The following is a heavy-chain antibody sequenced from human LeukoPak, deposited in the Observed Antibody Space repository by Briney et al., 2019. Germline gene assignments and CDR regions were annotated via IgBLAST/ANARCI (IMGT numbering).Heavy chain of an antibody. V-gene: IGHV5-51*01. CDR2: IYLGDSDT. CDR3: ARQGATMVRGAISDAFDI. J-gene: IGHJ3*02. CDR1: GFSSTYSW. D-gene: IGHD3-10*01. Sequence: GESLKISCKGSGFSSTYSWIAWVRQVPGKGLEWMGIIYLGDSDTRYSPSFRGQVTISADRSITTAYLQWSSLRASDTAMYYCARQGATMVRGAISDAFDIWGQGTMVTVSS.